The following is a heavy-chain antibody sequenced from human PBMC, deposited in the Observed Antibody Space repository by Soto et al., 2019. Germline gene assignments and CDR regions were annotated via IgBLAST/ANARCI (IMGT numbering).Heavy chain of an antibody. V-gene: IGHV4-39*01. D-gene: IGHD5-12*01. Sequence: GWILQPPGKGLEWIASMYYSGSTYYNPSIKSRLTMSVDTPKNLFSLKLSSVTAADTGVYYCARHLSKPLYSGYDCWGQGTLVTVSS. CDR2: MYYSGST. J-gene: IGHJ4*02. CDR3: ARHLSKPLYSGYDC.